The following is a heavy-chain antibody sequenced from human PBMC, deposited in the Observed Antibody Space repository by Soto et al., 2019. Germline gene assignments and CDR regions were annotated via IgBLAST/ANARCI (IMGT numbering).Heavy chain of an antibody. CDR2: ISASGGRT. Sequence: SLRLSCAASGFVFNDYAISWVRQAPGKGLEWVSGISASGGRTYYADSVKGRLSVSRDNSNNSVFLQINRLRGEDTAIYYCARGSSTTPTSYGYLAYWGQGTLVTVSS. J-gene: IGHJ4*02. CDR1: GFVFNDYA. V-gene: IGHV3-23*01. CDR3: ARGSSTTPTSYGYLAY. D-gene: IGHD1-1*01.